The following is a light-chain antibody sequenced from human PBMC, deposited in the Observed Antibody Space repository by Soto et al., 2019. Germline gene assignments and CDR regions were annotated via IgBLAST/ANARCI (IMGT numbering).Light chain of an antibody. CDR3: QQYGRPPGT. J-gene: IGKJ4*01. V-gene: IGKV3-20*01. CDR2: GXS. CDR1: HSVITNF. Sequence: IVLTQSPGTVSLSPGERASISXRASHSVITNFLALSQQKPGXAPRLXXPGXSSRAAGSPDRXRGSGSGTDFTLTISRLEPEDFAVYFCQQYGRPPGTFGGGTKVDIK.